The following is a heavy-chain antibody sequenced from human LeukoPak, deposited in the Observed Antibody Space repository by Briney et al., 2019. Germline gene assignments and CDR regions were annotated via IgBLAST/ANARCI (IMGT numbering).Heavy chain of an antibody. CDR2: ISSSGSTI. CDR1: GFTFSSYE. V-gene: IGHV3-48*03. J-gene: IGHJ4*02. Sequence: GGSLRLSCAASGFTFSSYEMNWVRQAPGKGLEWVSYISSSGSTIYYADSVKGRFTISRDNAKNSLYLQMNSLRAEDTAVYYCARDHGGDPFDYWGQGTLVTVSS. CDR3: ARDHGGDPFDY. D-gene: IGHD2-21*01.